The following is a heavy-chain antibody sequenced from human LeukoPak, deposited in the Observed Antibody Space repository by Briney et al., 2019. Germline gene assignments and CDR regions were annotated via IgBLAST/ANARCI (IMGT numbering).Heavy chain of an antibody. J-gene: IGHJ4*02. D-gene: IGHD2-2*01. Sequence: PGGSLRLSCAASGFTVSSNYMSWVRQAPGKGLEWVSVIYSGGSTYYADSVKGRFTISRDNSKNTLYLQMNSLRAEDTAVYYGARKPSRAYFTSGGQGTLSPVSS. CDR1: GFTVSSNY. CDR3: ARKPSRAYFTS. CDR2: IYSGGST. V-gene: IGHV3-53*01.